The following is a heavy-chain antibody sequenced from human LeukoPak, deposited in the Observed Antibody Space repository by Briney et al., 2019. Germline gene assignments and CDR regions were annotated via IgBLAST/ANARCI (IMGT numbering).Heavy chain of an antibody. CDR1: GFIFNNYG. J-gene: IGHJ2*01. Sequence: GGSLRLSCAASGFIFNNYGMHWVRQAPGKGLEWVAFIRYDGNNKYYADSVKGRFTISRDNSKNSLYLQMNSLRAEDTAVYYCAKDRSGGDHWFFDIWGRGSLVTVSS. CDR3: AKDRSGGDHWFFDI. D-gene: IGHD2-21*02. CDR2: IRYDGNNK. V-gene: IGHV3-30*02.